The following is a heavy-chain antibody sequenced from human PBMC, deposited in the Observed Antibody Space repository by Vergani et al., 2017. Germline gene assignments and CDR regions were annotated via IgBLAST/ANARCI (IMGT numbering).Heavy chain of an antibody. CDR3: ARDKPHTGVSRPHWCFDL. CDR1: GGTFSSYA. V-gene: IGHV1-69*01. D-gene: IGHD4-23*01. Sequence: QVQLVQSGAEVKKPGSSVKVSCKASGGTFSSYAISWVRQAPGQGLEWMGGIIPIFGTANYAQKFQGRGTITADESTSTAYMELSSLRAEDTAVYYCARDKPHTGVSRPHWCFDLWGRGTLVTVSS. J-gene: IGHJ2*01. CDR2: IIPIFGTA.